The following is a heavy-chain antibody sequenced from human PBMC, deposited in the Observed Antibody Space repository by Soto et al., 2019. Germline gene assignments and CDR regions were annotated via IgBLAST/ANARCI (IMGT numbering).Heavy chain of an antibody. CDR1: GDSISSSSYY. J-gene: IGHJ2*01. CDR2: IYYSGTT. CDR3: AKTGPYDILTYWYFDL. D-gene: IGHD3-9*01. V-gene: IGHV4-39*01. Sequence: ETLSLTCIVSGDSISSSSYYWVWIRQPPGKGLEWIGSIYYSGTTYYNPSLESRVTISIDTSKNQFSLKVSSLTAADTAVYYCAKTGPYDILTYWYFDLWGRGTLVTVSS.